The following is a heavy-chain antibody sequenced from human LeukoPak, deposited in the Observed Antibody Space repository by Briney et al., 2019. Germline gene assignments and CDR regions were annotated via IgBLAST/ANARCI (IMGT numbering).Heavy chain of an antibody. CDR1: GYSFTSYW. Sequence: GESLKISCKGSGYSFTSYWISWVRPVPGKGLEWMGRIDPSDSYTNYSPSFQGHVTISADKSISTAYLQWSSLKASDTAMYYCATGGAVPAASELDYWGQGTLVTVSS. J-gene: IGHJ4*02. D-gene: IGHD2-2*01. CDR3: ATGGAVPAASELDY. V-gene: IGHV5-10-1*01. CDR2: IDPSDSYT.